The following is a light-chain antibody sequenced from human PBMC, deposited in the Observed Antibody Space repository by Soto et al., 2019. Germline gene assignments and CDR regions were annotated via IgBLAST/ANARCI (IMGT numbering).Light chain of an antibody. CDR2: EVN. Sequence: QSALTQPACVSGSPGQSITISCTGTSGDVGGYNYVSWYQLDPGKAPKLIIYEVNNRPSGVSNRFSGSKSGNTASLTISGLQAEDEADYYCTSYTSSGPWVFGGGTKLTVL. J-gene: IGLJ3*02. CDR1: SGDVGGYNY. V-gene: IGLV2-14*01. CDR3: TSYTSSGPWV.